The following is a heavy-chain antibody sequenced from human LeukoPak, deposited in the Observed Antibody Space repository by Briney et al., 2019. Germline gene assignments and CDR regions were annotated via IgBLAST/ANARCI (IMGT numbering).Heavy chain of an antibody. CDR3: ARLAVARHFDY. CDR1: GFTFNSYA. D-gene: IGHD6-19*01. CDR2: INQDGSEK. V-gene: IGHV3-7*01. Sequence: GGSLRLSCAASGFTFNSYAMHWVRQAPGKGLEWVANINQDGSEKYYVDSVKGRFTISRDNAKNSLYVQMNSLRAEDTAVYYCARLAVARHFDYWGQGTLVTVSS. J-gene: IGHJ4*02.